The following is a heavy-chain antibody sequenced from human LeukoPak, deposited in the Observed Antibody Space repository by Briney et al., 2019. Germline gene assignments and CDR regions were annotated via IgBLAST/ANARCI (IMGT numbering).Heavy chain of an antibody. CDR3: ARDRCNSTNCSARVAFDI. D-gene: IGHD2-2*01. J-gene: IGHJ3*02. V-gene: IGHV4-4*07. Sequence: ETLSLTCTVSGGSISNYYWSWIRQPAGKGLEWIGRIYTSGSTNYNPSLESRVTMSVDTSKKQFSLILSSVTAADTAVYYCARDRCNSTNCSARVAFDIWGQGTMVTVSS. CDR1: GGSISNYY. CDR2: IYTSGST.